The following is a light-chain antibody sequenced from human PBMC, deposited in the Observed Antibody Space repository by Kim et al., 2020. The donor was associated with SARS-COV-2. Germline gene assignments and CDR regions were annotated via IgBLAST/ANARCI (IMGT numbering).Light chain of an antibody. CDR3: QQYYNLPIT. CDR1: QDISNY. J-gene: IGKJ5*01. CDR2: DAS. V-gene: IGKV1-33*01. Sequence: DIQMTQSPSSLSASVGDRVTITCQASQDISNYLNWYQQKPGKAPKLLIYDASNLETGVPSRFSGSGSGTDFTFTISSLQPEDIATYYCQQYYNLPITFGRGTRLEIK.